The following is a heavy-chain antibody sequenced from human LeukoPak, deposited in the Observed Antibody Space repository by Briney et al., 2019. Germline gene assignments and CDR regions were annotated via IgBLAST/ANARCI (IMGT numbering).Heavy chain of an antibody. Sequence: GGSLRLSCAASGFIFSDYYMSWIRQAPGKGLEWVSYISSSGSTMYYTDSVKGRFTISRDNAKDSLYLQMDSLRAEDTAVYYCARDPGSGYEEHFDYWGQGTLVTVSS. CDR2: ISSSGSTM. V-gene: IGHV3-11*01. CDR1: GFIFSDYY. CDR3: ARDPGSGYEEHFDY. D-gene: IGHD5-12*01. J-gene: IGHJ4*02.